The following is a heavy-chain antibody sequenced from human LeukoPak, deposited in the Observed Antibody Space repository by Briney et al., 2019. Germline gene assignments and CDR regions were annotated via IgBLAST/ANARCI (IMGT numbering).Heavy chain of an antibody. Sequence: GGSLRLSCAASGFTFSSYWMHWVRQAPGKGLVGVSRINDDGRSTSYADSVKGRFTISRDNAKNTLYLQMNSLRAEDTAVYYCAKEGSSGWYDFDYWGQGTLVTVSS. V-gene: IGHV3-74*01. CDR2: INDDGRST. CDR1: GFTFSSYW. J-gene: IGHJ4*02. CDR3: AKEGSSGWYDFDY. D-gene: IGHD6-19*01.